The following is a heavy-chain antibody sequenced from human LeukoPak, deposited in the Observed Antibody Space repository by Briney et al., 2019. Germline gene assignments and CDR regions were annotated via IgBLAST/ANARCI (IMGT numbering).Heavy chain of an antibody. Sequence: GGSLRLSCAASGFTFSSYSMNWVRQAPGKGLEWVSTISSSGSYMYYADSVKGRFTISRDNAKNSLYLQMNSLRAEDTAVYYCARDHRLGATRYWGQGTLVTVSS. CDR3: ARDHRLGATRY. CDR1: GFTFSSYS. CDR2: ISSSGSYM. V-gene: IGHV3-21*01. D-gene: IGHD1-26*01. J-gene: IGHJ4*02.